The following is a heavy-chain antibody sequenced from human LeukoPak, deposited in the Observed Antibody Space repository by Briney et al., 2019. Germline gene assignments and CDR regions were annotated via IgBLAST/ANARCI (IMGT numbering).Heavy chain of an antibody. CDR3: ARFSPYGGAQNAFDI. J-gene: IGHJ3*02. CDR2: INPSGGST. V-gene: IGHV1-46*01. Sequence: GASVKVSCKASGYTFTSYYMHWVRQAPGQGLEWMGIINPSGGSTSYAQKFQGRVTMTRDMSTSTVYMELSSLRSEDTVVYYCARFSPYGGAQNAFDIWGQGTTVTVSS. D-gene: IGHD3-10*01. CDR1: GYTFTSYY.